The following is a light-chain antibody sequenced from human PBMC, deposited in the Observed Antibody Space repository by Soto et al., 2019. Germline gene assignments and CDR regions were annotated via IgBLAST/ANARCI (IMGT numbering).Light chain of an antibody. CDR2: DND. J-gene: IGLJ3*02. CDR3: GSWDSSLSVGV. CDR1: SSNIANSY. V-gene: IGLV1-51*01. Sequence: QSVLTQPPSVSAAPGQKVTISCSGSSSNIANSYVSWYQQLPGTAPKVLIYDNDKRPSGIPDRFSGSKSGTSATLGITGLQTGDEADYYCGSWDSSLSVGVFGGGTQLTVL.